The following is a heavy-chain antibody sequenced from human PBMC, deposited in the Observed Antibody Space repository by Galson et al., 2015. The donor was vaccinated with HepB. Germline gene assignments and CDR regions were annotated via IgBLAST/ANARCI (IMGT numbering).Heavy chain of an antibody. CDR1: GFRFYSYS. CDR3: ARASDLDY. D-gene: IGHD2-2*01. CDR2: ISSSSSII. Sequence: CMRLSCAAYGFRFYSYSMNWVRQTPGKGLEWVSYISSSSSIINYADYVKGRLTISRDNAKNSLYLQMNSLRAEDTAVYYCARASDLDYWGQGTLVTVSS. J-gene: IGHJ4*02. V-gene: IGHV3-48*01.